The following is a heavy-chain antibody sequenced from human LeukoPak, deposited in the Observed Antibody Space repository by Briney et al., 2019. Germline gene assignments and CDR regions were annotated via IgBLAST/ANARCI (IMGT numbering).Heavy chain of an antibody. CDR2: ISWNSGSI. CDR3: AKGTYYYDSSGYSQWYYFDY. J-gene: IGHJ4*02. CDR1: GFTFQGSA. D-gene: IGHD3-22*01. V-gene: IGHV3-9*01. Sequence: GRSLRLSCAASGFTFQGSAMHWVRQVPGKGLEWVSGISWNSGSIGYADSVKGRFTISRDNAKNSLYLQMNSLRAEDTALYYCAKGTYYYDSSGYSQWYYFDYWGQGTLVTVSS.